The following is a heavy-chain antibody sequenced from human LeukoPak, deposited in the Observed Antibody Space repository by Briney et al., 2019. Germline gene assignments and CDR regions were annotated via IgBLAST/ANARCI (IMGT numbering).Heavy chain of an antibody. J-gene: IGHJ4*02. Sequence: PSETLSLTYTVSGYSISSNYYWGWIRPPPGKGLEWIGSIYHSGSTYYNPSLKSRVTISVDTSKNQFYLKLSSVTAADTAVYYCARDLYHGFWGSHYISFDYWGQGALVTVSS. CDR1: GYSISSNYY. V-gene: IGHV4-38-2*02. CDR3: ARDLYHGFWGSHYISFDY. D-gene: IGHD3-10*01. CDR2: IYHSGST.